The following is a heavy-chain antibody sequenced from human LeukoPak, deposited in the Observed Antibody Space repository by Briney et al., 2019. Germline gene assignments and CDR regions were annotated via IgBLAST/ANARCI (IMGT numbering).Heavy chain of an antibody. J-gene: IGHJ4*02. V-gene: IGHV1-18*01. Sequence: ASVKVSCKASAYTFTTYGISWVRQTPGQGLEWMGWISTYNGNTEYAQNLQGRVTMTTDTSTSTAYMEPRSLRSDDTAVYYCARDYFDSSGLGLLDYWGQGTLVTVSS. CDR1: AYTFTTYG. CDR3: ARDYFDSSGLGLLDY. CDR2: ISTYNGNT. D-gene: IGHD3-22*01.